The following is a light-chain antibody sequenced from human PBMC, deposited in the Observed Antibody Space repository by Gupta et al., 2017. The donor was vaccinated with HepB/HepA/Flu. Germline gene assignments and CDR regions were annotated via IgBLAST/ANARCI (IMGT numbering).Light chain of an antibody. V-gene: IGKV1-33*01. CDR3: QQYEKLLLT. Sequence: DIQMTQSPSFLSASVGDRVTITCQASQDISNYLNWYQQKPGKAPKLLIYDASNLETGVPSRFSGSGSGTDFTFTISSLQPEDIATYYCQQYEKLLLTFGGGTKVEIK. J-gene: IGKJ4*01. CDR1: QDISNY. CDR2: DAS.